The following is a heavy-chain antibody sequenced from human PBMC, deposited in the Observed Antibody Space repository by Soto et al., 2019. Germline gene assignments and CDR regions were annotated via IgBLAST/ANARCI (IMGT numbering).Heavy chain of an antibody. CDR1: GDSITSNSYF. CDR2: IYNSGTT. V-gene: IGHV4-39*01. J-gene: IGHJ4*02. Sequence: PSETLSLTCTVSGDSITSNSYFWAWIRQPPGKGLEWIGSIYNSGTTNYNPSLKSQVTISVDRSKNQLSLKLRSVTAADTAVYYCARHFSVDYFDYWGQGALVTVSS. CDR3: ARHFSVDYFDY.